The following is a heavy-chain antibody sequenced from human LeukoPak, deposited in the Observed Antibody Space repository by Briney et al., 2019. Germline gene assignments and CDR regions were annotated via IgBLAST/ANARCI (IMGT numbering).Heavy chain of an antibody. V-gene: IGHV2-70*11. CDR1: GFSLSTPAMS. D-gene: IGHD1-1*01. CDR2: IDCDDDK. J-gene: IGHJ4*02. Sequence: SSPTLVNAISTLTLTCTFSGFSLSTPAMSVSWIRQPPGKAREWLSRIDCDDDKYYNTSLKTRLTISKDTSKNQVVLTMTIMDPVDTATYYCARIGTGSHSYFDYWGQGTLVTVSS. CDR3: ARIGTGSHSYFDY.